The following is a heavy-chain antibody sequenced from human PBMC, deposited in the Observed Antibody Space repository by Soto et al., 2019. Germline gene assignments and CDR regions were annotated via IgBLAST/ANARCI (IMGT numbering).Heavy chain of an antibody. CDR2: ISYDGSNK. Sequence: GGSLRLSCAASGFTFSSYAMHWVRQAPGKGLEWVAVISYDGSNKYYADSVKGRFTIPRDNSKNTLYLQMNSLRAEDTAVYYCASFGVLVPAAITGPDYWGQGTLVTVSS. V-gene: IGHV3-30-3*01. CDR3: ASFGVLVPAAITGPDY. D-gene: IGHD2-2*01. J-gene: IGHJ4*02. CDR1: GFTFSSYA.